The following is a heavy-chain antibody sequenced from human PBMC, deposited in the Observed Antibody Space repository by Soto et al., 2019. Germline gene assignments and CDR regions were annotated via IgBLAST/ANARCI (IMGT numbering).Heavy chain of an antibody. J-gene: IGHJ6*02. Sequence: QVQLQESGPGLVKPSETLSLTCTVSGGSINSYYWSWIRQPPGKGLEWIGHIHYSGSTNYNPSLKSRVTISVDTSKNQFSLKLSSVTAADTAVYYCARGTLGYFYYGMDVWGQGTTVTVSS. CDR1: GGSINSYY. CDR3: ARGTLGYFYYGMDV. CDR2: IHYSGST. V-gene: IGHV4-59*01. D-gene: IGHD3-16*01.